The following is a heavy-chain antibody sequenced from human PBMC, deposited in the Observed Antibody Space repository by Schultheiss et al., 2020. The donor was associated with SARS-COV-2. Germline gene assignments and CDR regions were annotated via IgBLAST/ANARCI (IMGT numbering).Heavy chain of an antibody. CDR2: IYYSGST. D-gene: IGHD3-9*01. CDR3: ARDREDDILTGDYNDAFDI. V-gene: IGHV4-61*08. J-gene: IGHJ3*02. Sequence: SETLSLTCTVSGGSISSGGYYWSWIRQHPGKGLEWIGYIYYSGSTNYNPSLKSRVTISVDTSKNQFSLKLSSVTAADTAVYYCARDREDDILTGDYNDAFDIWGQGTMVTVSS. CDR1: GGSISSGGYY.